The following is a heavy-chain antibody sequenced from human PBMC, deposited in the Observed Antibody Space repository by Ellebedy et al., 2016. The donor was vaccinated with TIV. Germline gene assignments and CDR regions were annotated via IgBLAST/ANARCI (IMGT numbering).Heavy chain of an antibody. CDR2: INHSGST. CDR3: ARGSYYYGSGSYHYGMDV. V-gene: IGHV4-34*01. D-gene: IGHD3-10*01. CDR1: GGSFSGYY. J-gene: IGHJ6*02. Sequence: MPSETLSLTCAVYGGSFSGYYWSWIRQPPGKGLEWIGEINHSGSTNYNPSLKSRVTVSVDTSKNQFSLKLSSVTAADTAVYYCARGSYYYGSGSYHYGMDVWGQGTTVTVSS.